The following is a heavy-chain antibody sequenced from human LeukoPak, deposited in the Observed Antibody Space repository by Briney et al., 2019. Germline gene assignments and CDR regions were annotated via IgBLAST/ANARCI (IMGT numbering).Heavy chain of an antibody. CDR1: ELTFSRYW. J-gene: IGHJ4*02. V-gene: IGHV3-74*01. CDR2: INSEGSST. CDR3: ASRDQSCSGGSCYPIDY. Sequence: LGGSLRLSCAASELTFSRYWMHWVRQVPGKGLVWVTRINSEGSSTSYADSVKGRFTISRDNAKNTLYLQMNSLRAEDTAVYYCASRDQSCSGGSCYPIDYWGQGILVTVSS. D-gene: IGHD2-15*01.